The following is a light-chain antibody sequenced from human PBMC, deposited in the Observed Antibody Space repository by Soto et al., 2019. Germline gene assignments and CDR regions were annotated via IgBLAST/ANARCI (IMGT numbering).Light chain of an antibody. CDR1: QSVSSSY. CDR2: DTS. CDR3: QQYNTWTSIT. J-gene: IGKJ5*01. V-gene: IGKV3-15*01. Sequence: EIVLTQSPGTLSLSPGKRATLSCXXXQSVSSSYLAWYQQKPGQAPRLLIYDTSTRATGIPARFSGSGSGTEFTLTISSLQSEDFAVYYCQQYNTWTSITFGQGTRLEIK.